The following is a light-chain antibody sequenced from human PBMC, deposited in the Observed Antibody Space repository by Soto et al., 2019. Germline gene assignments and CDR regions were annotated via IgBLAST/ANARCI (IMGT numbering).Light chain of an antibody. CDR1: QSVRSSY. J-gene: IGKJ2*01. Sequence: EIVLTQSPGTLSLSPGERATLSCRASQSVRSSYLAWYQQNPGQAPRLLIYGASSRATGIPDRFSGSGSGTDFTLTISRLEPEDFAVYYCQLYGGSPETFGQGTKLEIK. V-gene: IGKV3-20*01. CDR3: QLYGGSPET. CDR2: GAS.